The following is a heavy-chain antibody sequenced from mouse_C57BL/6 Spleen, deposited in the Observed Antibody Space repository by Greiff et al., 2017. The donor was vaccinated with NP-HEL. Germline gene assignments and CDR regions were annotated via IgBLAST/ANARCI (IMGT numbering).Heavy chain of an antibody. CDR2: INYDGSST. V-gene: IGHV5-16*01. CDR3: ARDEGGKGFFDY. J-gene: IGHJ2*01. D-gene: IGHD1-1*02. Sequence: EVMLVESEGGLVQPGSSMKLSCTASGFTFSDYYMAWVRQVPEKGLEWVANINYDGSSTYYLDSLKSRFIISRDNAKNILYLQMSSLKSEDTATYYCARDEGGKGFFDYWGQGTTLTVSS. CDR1: GFTFSDYY.